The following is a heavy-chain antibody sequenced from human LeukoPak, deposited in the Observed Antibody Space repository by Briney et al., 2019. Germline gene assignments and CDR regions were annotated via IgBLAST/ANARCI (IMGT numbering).Heavy chain of an antibody. CDR2: IIPIFGTA. CDR1: GYTFTSYG. Sequence: SVKVSCAASGYTFTSYGISWVRQAPGQGLEWMGGIIPIFGTANYAEKFQGRVTITADKSTSTAYMELSSLRSEDTAVYYCARDPDTASPMDVWGKGTTVTVSS. CDR3: ARDPDTASPMDV. V-gene: IGHV1-69*06. D-gene: IGHD5-18*01. J-gene: IGHJ6*04.